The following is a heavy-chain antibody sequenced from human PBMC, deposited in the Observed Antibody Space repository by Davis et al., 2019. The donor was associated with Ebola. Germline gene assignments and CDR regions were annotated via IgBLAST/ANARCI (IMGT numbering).Heavy chain of an antibody. J-gene: IGHJ6*02. CDR3: ARETTVTTFGYYGMDV. CDR2: IYYRGST. D-gene: IGHD4-17*01. CDR1: GGSISSYY. Sequence: MPSETLSLTCTVSGGSISSYYWSWIRQPPGKGLEWIGYIYYRGSTNYNPPLKSRVTISVDTSKNQFSLKLSSVTAADTAGYYCARETTVTTFGYYGMDVWGQGTTVTVSS. V-gene: IGHV4-59*01.